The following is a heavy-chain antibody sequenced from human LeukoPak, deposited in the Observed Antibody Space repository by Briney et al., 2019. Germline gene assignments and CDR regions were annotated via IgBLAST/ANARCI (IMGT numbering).Heavy chain of an antibody. CDR1: GGSISSGGYY. Sequence: KASQTLSLTCTVSGGSISSGGYYWSGIPQHPGKGLEWIGYIYYSGSTYYNPSLKSRVTISVDTSKNQFSLKLSSVTAADTAVYYCARGRYSGYDWDYYGMDVWGQGTTVTVSS. CDR3: ARGRYSGYDWDYYGMDV. V-gene: IGHV4-31*03. J-gene: IGHJ6*02. D-gene: IGHD5-12*01. CDR2: IYYSGST.